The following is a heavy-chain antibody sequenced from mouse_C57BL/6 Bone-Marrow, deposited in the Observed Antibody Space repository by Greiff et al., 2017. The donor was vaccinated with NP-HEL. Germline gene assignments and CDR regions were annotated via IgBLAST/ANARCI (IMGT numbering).Heavy chain of an antibody. CDR1: GFTFSSYA. Sequence: EVMLVESGGGLVKPGGSLKLSCAASGFTFSSYAMSWVRQTPEKRLEWVATISDGGSYTYYPDNVKGRFTISRDNAKNNLYLQMSHLKSEDTAMYYCARDRTGTEGYYFDYWGQGTTLTVSS. CDR3: ARDRTGTEGYYFDY. D-gene: IGHD4-1*01. V-gene: IGHV5-4*03. J-gene: IGHJ2*01. CDR2: ISDGGSYT.